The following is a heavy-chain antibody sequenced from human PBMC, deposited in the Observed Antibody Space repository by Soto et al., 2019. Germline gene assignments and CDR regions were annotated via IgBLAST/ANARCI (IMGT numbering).Heavy chain of an antibody. D-gene: IGHD1-20*01. J-gene: IGHJ4*02. CDR1: GYTFTSYD. Sequence: ASVKVSCKASGYTFTSYDINWVRQATGQGLEWMGWINADNGNTKYSQKFQGRVTITRDTSASTAYMELSSLRSEDTAVYYCARGITLPTPLDYWGQGTLVTVSS. CDR3: ARGITLPTPLDY. CDR2: INADNGNT. V-gene: IGHV1-3*01.